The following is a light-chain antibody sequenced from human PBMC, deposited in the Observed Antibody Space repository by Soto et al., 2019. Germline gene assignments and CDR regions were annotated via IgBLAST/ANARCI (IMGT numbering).Light chain of an antibody. CDR1: QSISTY. CDR3: QESYSTPYT. Sequence: DIQMTQSPSSLSASLGDRVTITCRASQSISTYLNWYQQKPGKAPKLLIYAASSLQSGVPSRFSGSGSGTDFTLTISSLQPEDFVTYFCQESYSTPYTFGLGTKLEIK. V-gene: IGKV1-39*01. J-gene: IGKJ2*01. CDR2: AAS.